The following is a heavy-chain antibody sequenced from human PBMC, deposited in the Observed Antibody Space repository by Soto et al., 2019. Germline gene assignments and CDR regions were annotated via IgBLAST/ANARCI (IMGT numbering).Heavy chain of an antibody. CDR2: TYPGDSDT. V-gene: IGHV5-51*01. Sequence: PGESLKISCKGSGYSFTSYWIGWVRQMPGKDLEWMGITYPGDSDTRYSPSFQGQVTISADKSISTAYLQWSSLKASDTAMYYCARQGFWSGIHTYNWFDPWGQGTLVTVSS. CDR3: ARQGFWSGIHTYNWFDP. CDR1: GYSFTSYW. D-gene: IGHD3-3*01. J-gene: IGHJ5*02.